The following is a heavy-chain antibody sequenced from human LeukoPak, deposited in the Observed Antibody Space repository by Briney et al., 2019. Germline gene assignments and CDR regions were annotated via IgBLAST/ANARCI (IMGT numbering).Heavy chain of an antibody. J-gene: IGHJ6*03. D-gene: IGHD2-2*01. CDR2: IIPFFGTA. V-gene: IGHV1-69*13. CDR3: ARERSDIVVVPAPGVSYYYYMDV. CDR1: GGTFSSYA. Sequence: SVKVSCKASGGTFSSYAISWVRQAPGQGLEWMGGIIPFFGTANYAQKFQGRVTITADESTSTAYMELSSLRSEDTAVYYCARERSDIVVVPAPGVSYYYYMDVWGKGTTVTVSS.